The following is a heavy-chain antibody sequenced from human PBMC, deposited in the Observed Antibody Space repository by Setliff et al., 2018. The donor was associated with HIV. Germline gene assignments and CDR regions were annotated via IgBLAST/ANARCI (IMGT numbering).Heavy chain of an antibody. Sequence: GGSLRLSCAASGFTFTSYWMIWVRQAPGKGLEWVANINQDGSEKNYVDSVKGRFTISRDNAKNSLYLQMDSLRVEDTTVYYCARPLYGGNSDVGGYWGQGTLVTVSS. J-gene: IGHJ4*02. CDR3: ARPLYGGNSDVGGY. CDR1: GFTFTSYW. D-gene: IGHD4-17*01. V-gene: IGHV3-7*01. CDR2: INQDGSEK.